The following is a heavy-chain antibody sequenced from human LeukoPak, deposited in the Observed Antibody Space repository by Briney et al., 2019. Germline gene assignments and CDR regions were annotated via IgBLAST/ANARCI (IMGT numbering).Heavy chain of an antibody. CDR2: ISGSGSST. CDR1: GFTFSSDA. Sequence: GGSLRLSCAATGFTFSSDAMNWVRQAPGKGLEWVSTISGSGSSTYYADSVKGRFTISRDNSKNTLYLQMNSLRVEDTAVYCCAKSGSLGYCSSTSCLGNWFDPWGQGTLVTVSS. CDR3: AKSGSLGYCSSTSCLGNWFDP. J-gene: IGHJ5*02. D-gene: IGHD2-2*01. V-gene: IGHV3-23*01.